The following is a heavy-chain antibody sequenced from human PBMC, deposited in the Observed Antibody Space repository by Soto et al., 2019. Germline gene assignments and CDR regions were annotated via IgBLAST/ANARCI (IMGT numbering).Heavy chain of an antibody. CDR1: GYSFTIYW. J-gene: IGHJ4*02. V-gene: IGHV5-51*01. CDR2: IYPGDSDT. CDR3: ARHDILTGYPSDY. D-gene: IGHD3-9*01. Sequence: GESLKISCKGSGYSFTIYWIGWVRQMPGKGLEWMGIIYPGDSDTRYSPSFQGQVTISADKSISTAYLQWSSLKASDAAMYYCARHDILTGYPSDYWGQGTLVTVSS.